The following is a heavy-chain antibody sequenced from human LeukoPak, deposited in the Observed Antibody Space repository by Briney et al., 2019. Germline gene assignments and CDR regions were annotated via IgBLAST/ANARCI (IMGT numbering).Heavy chain of an antibody. CDR3: ARLRKAPHYCYYGMDV. Sequence: PSQTLSLTCTVSGGSISSGGYYWSWIRQHPGKGLEWIGYIYYSGSPYYNPSLKSRVTISVDTSKHQFYLKLSSVTAADTAVYYCARLRKAPHYCYYGMDVWGQGTTVTVSS. CDR2: IYYSGSP. V-gene: IGHV4-31*03. CDR1: GGSISSGGYY. J-gene: IGHJ6*02.